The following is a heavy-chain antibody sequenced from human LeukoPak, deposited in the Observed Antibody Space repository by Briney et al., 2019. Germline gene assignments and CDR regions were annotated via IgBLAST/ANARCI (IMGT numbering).Heavy chain of an antibody. J-gene: IGHJ4*02. D-gene: IGHD3-10*01. CDR1: GFTFSSYA. CDR3: AKDPFLLWFGELLGGDY. V-gene: IGHV3-23*01. Sequence: PGGSLRLSCAASGFTFSSYAMSWVRQAPGKGLEWVSAISGSGGSTYYADSVKGRFTISRDNSKNTLYLQMNSLRAEDTAVYYCAKDPFLLWFGELLGGDYWGQGTLVTVSS. CDR2: ISGSGGST.